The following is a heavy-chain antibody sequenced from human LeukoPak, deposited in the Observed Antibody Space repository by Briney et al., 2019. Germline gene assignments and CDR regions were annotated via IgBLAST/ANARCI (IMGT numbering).Heavy chain of an antibody. D-gene: IGHD6-13*01. CDR3: AKRYSSSWYHYYYGMDV. Sequence: SETLSLTCAVYGGSFSGYYWSWIRQPPGKGLKWIGEINHSGSTNYNPSLKSRVTISVDTSKNQFSLKLSSLTAADTAVYYCAKRYSSSWYHYYYGMDVWGQGTTVTVSS. CDR1: GGSFSGYY. V-gene: IGHV4-34*01. J-gene: IGHJ6*02. CDR2: INHSGST.